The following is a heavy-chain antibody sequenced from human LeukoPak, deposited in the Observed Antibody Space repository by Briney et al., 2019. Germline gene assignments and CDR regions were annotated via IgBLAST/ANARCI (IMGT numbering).Heavy chain of an antibody. J-gene: IGHJ5*02. Sequence: SETPSLTCTVSGGSISSYYWSWIRQPPGKGLEWIGYIYYSGSTNYNPSLKSRVTISVDTSKNQFSLKLSSVTAADTAVYYCARGLEMEWLLSVGWFDPWGQGTLVTVSS. V-gene: IGHV4-59*01. D-gene: IGHD3-3*01. CDR2: IYYSGST. CDR3: ARGLEMEWLLSVGWFDP. CDR1: GGSISSYY.